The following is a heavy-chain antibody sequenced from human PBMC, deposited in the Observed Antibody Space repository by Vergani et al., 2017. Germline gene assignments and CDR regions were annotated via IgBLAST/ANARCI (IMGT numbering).Heavy chain of an antibody. J-gene: IGHJ4*02. V-gene: IGHV3-30*02. D-gene: IGHD2-15*01. CDR1: GFTFNSYG. Sequence: QVQLVESGGGVVQPGGSLRLSCAASGFTFNSYGMHLVRQAPGKGLEWVASIRSDESRGYCGDSMEGPLNISRDNSKKTLYLQMKSLRPEDTAVYYCSKEGGGYCSGGTCYPEYWGQGTLVIVSS. CDR2: IRSDESRG. CDR3: SKEGGGYCSGGTCYPEY.